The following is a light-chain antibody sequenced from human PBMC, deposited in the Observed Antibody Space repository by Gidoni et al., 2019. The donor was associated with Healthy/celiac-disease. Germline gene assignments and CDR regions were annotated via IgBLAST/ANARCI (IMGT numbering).Light chain of an antibody. J-gene: IGKJ1*01. CDR1: QSISSY. CDR2: AAS. Sequence: DLQMNQSPSSLSASVGDRVTITCRASQSISSYLNWYQQKPGKAPKLLIYAASSLQSGVPSRFSGSGSGTDFTLTISSLQPEDFATYYCQQSYSTPPETFGQGTKVEIK. V-gene: IGKV1-39*01. CDR3: QQSYSTPPET.